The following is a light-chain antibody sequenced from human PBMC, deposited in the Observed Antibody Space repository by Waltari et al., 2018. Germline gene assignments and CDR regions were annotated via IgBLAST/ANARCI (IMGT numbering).Light chain of an antibody. CDR3: QHYVRLPAT. CDR2: GAS. CDR1: QSVSRT. V-gene: IGKV3-20*01. J-gene: IGKJ1*01. Sequence: EIVWTQSPGTRSLPPGERATRACRASQSVSRTLAWYQQKPGQAPRLLIYGASSRATGIPDRFSGSGSGTDFSLTISRLEPEDFAVYYCQHYVRLPATFGQGTKVEIK.